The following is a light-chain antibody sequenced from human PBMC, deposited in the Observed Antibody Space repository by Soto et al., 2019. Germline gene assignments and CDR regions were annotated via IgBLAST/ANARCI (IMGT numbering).Light chain of an antibody. CDR1: GSDIGGYNF. Sequence: QSALTQPPSASRSPGQSVTISCTGTGSDIGGYNFVSWYQQHPGKVPKLIIYEVNKRPSGVPDRFSGSESGNTASLTVSGLQADDEADYYCSSYAGANNRYVFGTGTKLTVL. CDR3: SSYAGANNRYV. J-gene: IGLJ1*01. V-gene: IGLV2-8*02. CDR2: EVN.